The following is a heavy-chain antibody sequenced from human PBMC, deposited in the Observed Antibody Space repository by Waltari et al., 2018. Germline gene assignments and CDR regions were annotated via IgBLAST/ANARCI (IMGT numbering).Heavy chain of an antibody. CDR2: ISSSSAYI. V-gene: IGHV3-21*01. D-gene: IGHD2-21*02. CDR1: GVNLDYSS. J-gene: IGHJ4*02. CDR3: ARRFCSGGDCYWIFDF. Sequence: EVQLVESGGGLVKPGGSLRLSCVASGVNLDYSSLNWVRQAPGKGLEWVSSISSSSAYIYYADSVKGRFTVSRDNARNSLYLQMNSLRAEDSGLYYCARRFCSGGDCYWIFDFWGQGTLVTVSS.